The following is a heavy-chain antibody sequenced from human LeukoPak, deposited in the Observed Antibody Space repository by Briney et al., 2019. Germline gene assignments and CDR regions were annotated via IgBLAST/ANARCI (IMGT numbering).Heavy chain of an antibody. V-gene: IGHV3-48*03. CDR3: ARGGQWVIDY. Sequence: GGSLRLSCAASGFTFSDYEVNWVRQAPGKGVEWVAYISTSGSTTHYADSVKGRFTISRDNAKNSLFLQMNSLRAEDTAVYYCARGGQWVIDYWGQGTLVTVSS. CDR1: GFTFSDYE. D-gene: IGHD1-26*01. J-gene: IGHJ4*02. CDR2: ISTSGSTT.